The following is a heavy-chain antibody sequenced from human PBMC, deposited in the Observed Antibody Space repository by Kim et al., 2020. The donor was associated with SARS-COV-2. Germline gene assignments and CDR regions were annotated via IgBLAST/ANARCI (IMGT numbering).Heavy chain of an antibody. CDR2: IKQDGSEK. Sequence: GGSLRLSCAASGFTFSSYWMSWVRQAPGKGLEWVANIKQDGSEKYYVDSVKGRFTISRDNAKNSLYLQMNSLRAEDTAVYYCARENIFEAFPYYFDYWGQGTLVTVSS. V-gene: IGHV3-7*01. CDR3: ARENIFEAFPYYFDY. J-gene: IGHJ4*02. CDR1: GFTFSSYW.